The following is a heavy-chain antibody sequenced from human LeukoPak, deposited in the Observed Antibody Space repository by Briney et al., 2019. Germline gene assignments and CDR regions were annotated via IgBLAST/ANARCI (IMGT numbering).Heavy chain of an antibody. D-gene: IGHD3-9*01. Sequence: SETLSLTCAVYGGSFSGYYWSWIRQPPGKGLEWIGEINHSGSTNYNPSLKSRVTISVDTSKNQFSLKLSSVTAADTAVYYCAKDWDDFLTGSIWGCYFDYWGQGTLVTVSS. CDR1: GGSFSGYY. CDR2: INHSGST. CDR3: AKDWDDFLTGSIWGCYFDY. V-gene: IGHV4-34*01. J-gene: IGHJ4*02.